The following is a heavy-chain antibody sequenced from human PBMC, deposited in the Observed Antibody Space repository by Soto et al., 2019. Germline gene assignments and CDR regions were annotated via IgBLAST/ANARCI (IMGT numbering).Heavy chain of an antibody. CDR1: GGSMRRSNYY. CDR2: IYNSGST. CDR3: AVAPDY. J-gene: IGHJ4*02. V-gene: IGHV4-39*01. Sequence: SETLSLTCTVSGGSMRRSNYYWGWIRQPPGKGLEWIGSIYNSGSTYYNPSLKSRVTISVDTSKKQFSLKLTPVTAADTAVYYCAVAPDYWGQGTLVTVSS. D-gene: IGHD5-12*01.